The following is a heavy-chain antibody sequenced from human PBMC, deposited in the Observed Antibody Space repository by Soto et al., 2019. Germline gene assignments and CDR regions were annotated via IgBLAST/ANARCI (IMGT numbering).Heavy chain of an antibody. CDR3: ARDRGGEQLAFMDV. J-gene: IGHJ6*04. CDR2: IYYSGST. Sequence: QVQLQESGPGLVKPSQTLSLTCTVSGGSISSGGYYWSWIRQHPGKGLEWIGYIYYSGSTYYNPSLKSRVTISLDTTKNHFSLEVSSVTAADTAVYYCARDRGGEQLAFMDVWGKGTTVTVSS. V-gene: IGHV4-31*03. D-gene: IGHD6-6*01. CDR1: GGSISSGGYY.